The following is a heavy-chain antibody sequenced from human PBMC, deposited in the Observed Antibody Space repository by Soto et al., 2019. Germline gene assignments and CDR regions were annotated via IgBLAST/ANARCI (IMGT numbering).Heavy chain of an antibody. CDR3: ARGGSHSSDS. D-gene: IGHD1-26*01. J-gene: IGHJ4*02. CDR2: IKEDGSET. CDR1: GFTFSAFW. Sequence: EVQLVESGGNLVQPGGSLRLSCAASGFTFSAFWMSWVRRAPGRGLEWVANIKEDGSETYYVDSVEGRFTISRDNAKKSLYLQMNSLRAEYTALYYCARGGSHSSDSWGQGALVTVSS. V-gene: IGHV3-7*05.